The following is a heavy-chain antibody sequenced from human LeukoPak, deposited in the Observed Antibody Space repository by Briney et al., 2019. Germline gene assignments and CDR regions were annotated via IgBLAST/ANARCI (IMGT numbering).Heavy chain of an antibody. V-gene: IGHV3-33*08. CDR1: GFSFNNYA. J-gene: IGHJ5*02. CDR2: IWYDGSNK. Sequence: GGSLRLSCAASGFSFNNYAMHWVRQAPGKGLEWVAVIWYDGSNKYYADSVKGRFTISRDNSKNTLYLQMNSLRAEDTAVYYCARDRVAVAPNWFDPWGQGTLVTVSS. CDR3: ARDRVAVAPNWFDP. D-gene: IGHD6-19*01.